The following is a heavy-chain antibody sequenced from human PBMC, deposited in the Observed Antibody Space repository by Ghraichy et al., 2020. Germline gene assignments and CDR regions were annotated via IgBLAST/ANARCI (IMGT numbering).Heavy chain of an antibody. Sequence: SETLYLTCTVSGGSINTYYWSWIRQPPGKGLEWIGYIYYSGSTNYNPSLESRVTISVDTSKNQFSLKLSSVTAADTAVYYCARGGSGPEWLVFRYWGQGTLVTVSS. V-gene: IGHV4-59*01. CDR2: IYYSGST. CDR1: GGSINTYY. CDR3: ARGGSGPEWLVFRY. D-gene: IGHD6-19*01. J-gene: IGHJ4*02.